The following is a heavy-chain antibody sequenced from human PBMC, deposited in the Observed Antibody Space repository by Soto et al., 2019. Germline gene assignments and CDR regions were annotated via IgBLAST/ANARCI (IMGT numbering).Heavy chain of an antibody. V-gene: IGHV4-34*01. CDR2: MNDSGST. J-gene: IGHJ4*02. CDR1: GGSFSGYY. CDR3: ASPRWNYIY. Sequence: QVQLQQWGAGLLKPSETLSLTCAVSGGSFSGYYWSWIRQPPGKGLAWIGEMNDSGSTKYNASLESRVAISVDTSKGHFSLTLTSVTAADTAVYYCASPRWNYIYWGQGTLVAVSS. D-gene: IGHD1-7*01.